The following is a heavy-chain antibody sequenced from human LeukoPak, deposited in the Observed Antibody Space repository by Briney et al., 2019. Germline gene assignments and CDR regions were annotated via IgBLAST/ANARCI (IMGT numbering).Heavy chain of an antibody. Sequence: PSETLSLTCTVSGGSISSYYWSWIRQPPGKGLEWIGYIYYSGSTNYNPSLKSRVTISVDTSKNQFSLKLSSVTAADTAVYYCARRVGSSAQVVWFDPWGQGTLVTVSS. CDR2: IYYSGST. V-gene: IGHV4-59*01. CDR3: ARRVGSSAQVVWFDP. D-gene: IGHD6-6*01. CDR1: GGSISSYY. J-gene: IGHJ5*02.